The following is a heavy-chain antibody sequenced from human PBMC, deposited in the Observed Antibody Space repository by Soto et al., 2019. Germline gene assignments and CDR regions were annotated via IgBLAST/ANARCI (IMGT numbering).Heavy chain of an antibody. V-gene: IGHV4-30-2*01. Sequence: SETLSLTCAVSGGSISSGGYSWSWIRQPPGKGLEWIGYIYHSGSTYYNPSLKSRVTISVDRSKNQFSLKLSSVTAADTAVYYCASDSQLRWGYGMDVWGQGTTVTVSS. CDR3: ASDSQLRWGYGMDV. D-gene: IGHD1-7*01. CDR1: GGSISSGGYS. CDR2: IYHSGST. J-gene: IGHJ6*02.